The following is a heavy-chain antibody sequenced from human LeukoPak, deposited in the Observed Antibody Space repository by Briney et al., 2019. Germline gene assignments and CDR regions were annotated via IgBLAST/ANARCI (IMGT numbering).Heavy chain of an antibody. V-gene: IGHV4-34*01. CDR3: AASVWFGELIDSP. CDR2: INHSGST. J-gene: IGHJ5*02. CDR1: GESFSGYY. D-gene: IGHD3-10*01. Sequence: SETLSLTCAVHGESFSGYYWSWIRQPPGKGLEWIGEINHSGSTNYNPSLKSRVTISVDTSKSQFSLKLSSVTAADTAVYYCAASVWFGELIDSPWGQGTLVTVSS.